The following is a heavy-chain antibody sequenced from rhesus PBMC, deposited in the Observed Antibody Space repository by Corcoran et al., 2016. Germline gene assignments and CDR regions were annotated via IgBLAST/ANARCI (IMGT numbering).Heavy chain of an antibody. D-gene: IGHD3-34*01. V-gene: IGHV4-99*01. CDR3: ARPGGGNHLDF. Sequence: QVQLQESGPGLVKPSETLSLPCAVSGYSLSSGYYCGWIRQPPGKGLEYSGYISGSIGSTYYNPSLKSRVTISKDTSKNQFSLKVSSVTAADTAVYYCARPGGGNHLDFWGQGVLVTVSS. CDR2: ISGSIGST. J-gene: IGHJ4*01. CDR1: GYSLSSGYY.